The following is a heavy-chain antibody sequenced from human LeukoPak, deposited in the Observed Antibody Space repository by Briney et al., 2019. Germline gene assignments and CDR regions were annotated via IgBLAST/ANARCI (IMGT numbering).Heavy chain of an antibody. CDR2: INPSGGST. CDR3: AREVGYCSGGSCYYDY. J-gene: IGHJ4*02. D-gene: IGHD2-15*01. V-gene: IGHV1-46*01. Sequence: ASVKASCKASGYTFTSYYMHWVRQAPGQGLEWMGIINPSGGSTSYAQKFQGRVTMTRDTSTSTVYMELSSLRSEDTAVYYCAREVGYCSGGSCYYDYWGQGTLVTVSS. CDR1: GYTFTSYY.